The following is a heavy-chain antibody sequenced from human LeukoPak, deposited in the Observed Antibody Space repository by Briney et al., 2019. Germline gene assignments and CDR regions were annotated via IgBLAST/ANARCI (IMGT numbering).Heavy chain of an antibody. J-gene: IGHJ4*02. Sequence: ITANGDATYYAASVKGRFTISRDNSKNTLYLQMSSLRAEDTAVYYCATFGVIVRNDYFDYWGQGALVAVSS. CDR2: ITANGDAT. V-gene: IGHV3-23*01. CDR3: ATFGVIVRNDYFDY. D-gene: IGHD3-3*01.